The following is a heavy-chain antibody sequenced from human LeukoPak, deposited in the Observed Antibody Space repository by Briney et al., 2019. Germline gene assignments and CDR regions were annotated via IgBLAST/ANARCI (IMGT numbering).Heavy chain of an antibody. Sequence: GGSLRLSCAASGFTFSSYEMNWVRQAPGKGLEWVSYISSSGSTIYYADSVKGRFTISRDNAKNSLYLQMNSLRAEDTAVYYCARDVSDSSGCNDYWGQGTLVTFSS. CDR1: GFTFSSYE. V-gene: IGHV3-48*03. CDR2: ISSSGSTI. J-gene: IGHJ4*02. CDR3: ARDVSDSSGCNDY. D-gene: IGHD3-22*01.